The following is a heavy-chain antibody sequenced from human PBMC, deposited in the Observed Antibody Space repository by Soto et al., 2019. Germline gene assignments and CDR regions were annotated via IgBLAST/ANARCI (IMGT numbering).Heavy chain of an antibody. Sequence: EVQLLESGGGLVQPGGSLRLSCAASGFTFSSYAMSWVRQAPGKGLEWVSVISGSGGSTYYADSVKGRFTISRDNSTNTLYLQMNSLRAEDTAVYYCASSITITIYAPPSYWGQGTLVTVSS. J-gene: IGHJ4*02. D-gene: IGHD3-9*01. CDR2: ISGSGGST. CDR1: GFTFSSYA. CDR3: ASSITITIYAPPSY. V-gene: IGHV3-23*01.